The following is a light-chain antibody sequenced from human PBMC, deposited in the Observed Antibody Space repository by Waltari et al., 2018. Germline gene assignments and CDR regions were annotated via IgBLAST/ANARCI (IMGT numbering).Light chain of an antibody. CDR2: WNN. CDR3: LAWDASLSGWV. CDR1: SSNIENNY. J-gene: IGLJ3*02. V-gene: IGLV1-47*01. Sequence: QSVLTQPPSTSGTPGQAVPISCSGSSSNIENNYVYWYKQLTGTAPKLLVYWNNRRPSGLTDRFFASKSGTSASLAISGLRSEDEGDYYCLAWDASLSGWVFGGGTKVTVL.